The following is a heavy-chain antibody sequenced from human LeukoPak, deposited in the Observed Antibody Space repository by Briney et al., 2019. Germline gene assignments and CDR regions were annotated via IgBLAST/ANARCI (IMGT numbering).Heavy chain of an antibody. J-gene: IGHJ4*02. V-gene: IGHV3-7*01. CDR3: TRDFDY. Sequence: GGSLRLSCAASGFTFSTYWMSWVRQAPGKGLEWVANINQDGNGKYYVDSVRGRFTISRDNGKNSLFLQINSLSAEDTAVYYCTRDFDYWGQGTLVTASS. CDR2: INQDGNGK. CDR1: GFTFSTYW.